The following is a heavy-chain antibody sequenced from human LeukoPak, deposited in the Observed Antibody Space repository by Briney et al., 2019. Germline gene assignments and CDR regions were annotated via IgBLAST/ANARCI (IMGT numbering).Heavy chain of an antibody. Sequence: SQTLSLTCAVSGGSISSGGYSWSWIRQPPGKGLEWIGYIYHSGSTYYNPSLKNRVTISVDTSNNQFSLWLSSVTAADTAVYYCARLSYSTSSNYWGQGTLVTVSS. D-gene: IGHD6-6*01. V-gene: IGHV4-30-2*03. CDR3: ARLSYSTSSNY. J-gene: IGHJ4*02. CDR1: GGSISSGGYS. CDR2: IYHSGST.